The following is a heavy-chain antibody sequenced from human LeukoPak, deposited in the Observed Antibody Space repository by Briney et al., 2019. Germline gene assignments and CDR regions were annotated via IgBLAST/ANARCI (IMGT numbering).Heavy chain of an antibody. D-gene: IGHD6-6*01. CDR3: ARHSSSSGASNWFDP. CDR1: GGSFSGYY. Sequence: PSETLSLTCAVYGGSFSGYYWSWVRQPPGKGLEWVGEINHSGSTNYNASLKRRVTISVDTSKKQFSLKLSSVTAADTAVYYCARHSSSSGASNWFDPWGQGTLVTVSS. V-gene: IGHV4-34*01. CDR2: INHSGST. J-gene: IGHJ5*02.